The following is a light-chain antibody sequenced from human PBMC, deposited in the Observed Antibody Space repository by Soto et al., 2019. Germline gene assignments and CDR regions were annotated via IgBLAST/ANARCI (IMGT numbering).Light chain of an antibody. V-gene: IGKV1-39*01. CDR3: QQGYTTPGT. CDR2: AAT. J-gene: IGKJ1*01. Sequence: DIQMTQSPSSLSASVGDRVTITCRASQSISAHLNWYQQKPGKAPKVLIYAATNLESGVPSRFSGSGSGTEFTLTISSLQPEDFVTYYCQQGYTTPGTFGQGTKVE. CDR1: QSISAH.